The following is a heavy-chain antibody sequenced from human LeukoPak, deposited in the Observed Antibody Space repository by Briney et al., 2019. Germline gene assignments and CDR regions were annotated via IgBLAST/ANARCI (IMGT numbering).Heavy chain of an antibody. Sequence: PSETLSLTCTVSGGSISSGDYYWSWIRQPPGKGLEWIGYIYYSGSTYYNPSLKSRVTISVDTSKNQFSLKLSSVTAADTAVYYCARYIAAAGKVDYWGQGTLVTVSS. D-gene: IGHD6-13*01. CDR3: ARYIAAAGKVDY. V-gene: IGHV4-30-4*02. CDR1: GGSISSGDYY. CDR2: IYYSGST. J-gene: IGHJ4*02.